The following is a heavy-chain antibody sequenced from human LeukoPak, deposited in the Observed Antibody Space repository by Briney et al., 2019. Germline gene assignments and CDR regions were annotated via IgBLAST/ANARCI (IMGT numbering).Heavy chain of an antibody. Sequence: SETLSLTCTVSGGSISSYYWSWIRQPPGKGLEWIGYIYYSGSTNYNPSLKSRVTISVDTSKNQFSLKLSSVTAADTAVYYCARSYYYDRGWDAFDIWGQGTMVTVSS. D-gene: IGHD3-22*01. CDR3: ARSYYYDRGWDAFDI. CDR1: GGSISSYY. J-gene: IGHJ3*02. CDR2: IYYSGST. V-gene: IGHV4-59*08.